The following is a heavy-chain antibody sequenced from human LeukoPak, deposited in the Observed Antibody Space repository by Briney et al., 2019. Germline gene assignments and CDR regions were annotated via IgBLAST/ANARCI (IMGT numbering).Heavy chain of an antibody. Sequence: GGSLRLSCAASGFVVSDTFMSWFRQAPGKGLEWVSVIYTHGNTFYADSVKGRFTISRDNSENTLYLQMNNLRAEDTAVYYCARPHNNSLDNAFDIWGQGTWVTVSS. V-gene: IGHV3-53*01. D-gene: IGHD1/OR15-1a*01. CDR1: GFVVSDTF. J-gene: IGHJ3*02. CDR2: IYTHGNT. CDR3: ARPHNNSLDNAFDI.